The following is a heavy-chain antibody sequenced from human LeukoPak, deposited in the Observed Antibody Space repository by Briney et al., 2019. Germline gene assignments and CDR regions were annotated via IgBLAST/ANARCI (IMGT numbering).Heavy chain of an antibody. CDR3: ARDKNYGSATAFSY. V-gene: IGHV3-48*02. CDR2: ISSSSSTI. D-gene: IGHD3-10*01. Sequence: GGSLRLSCAASGFTFSSYSMNWVRQAPGKGLEWVSYISSSSSTIYYADSVKGRFTISRDNAKNSLYLQMNSLGDEDTAVYYCARDKNYGSATAFSYWGQGTLVTVSS. CDR1: GFTFSSYS. J-gene: IGHJ4*02.